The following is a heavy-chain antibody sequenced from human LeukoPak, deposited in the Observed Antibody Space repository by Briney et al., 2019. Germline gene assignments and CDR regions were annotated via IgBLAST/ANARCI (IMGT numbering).Heavy chain of an antibody. V-gene: IGHV3-74*01. CDR2: INSDGSST. J-gene: IGHJ4*02. CDR3: ARVKDCSGGSCYQYFDY. Sequence: PGGSLRLSCAASGFTFSSYWMHWVRQAPGKGLVWVSRINSDGSSTSYADSVKGRFTISRDNAKNTLYLQMNSLRAEDTAVYYCARVKDCSGGSCYQYFDYWGQGTLVTVSS. D-gene: IGHD2-15*01. CDR1: GFTFSSYW.